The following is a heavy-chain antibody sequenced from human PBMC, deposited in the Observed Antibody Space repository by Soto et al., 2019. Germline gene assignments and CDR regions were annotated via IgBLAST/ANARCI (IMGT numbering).Heavy chain of an antibody. CDR3: ATYTVGEGGRGY. D-gene: IGHD3-16*01. CDR1: GGSMRGQH. CDR2: HHSDST. V-gene: IGHV4-4*09. J-gene: IGHJ4*02. Sequence: QVQLQESGPGLVKPSETLSLNCTVSGGSMRGQHWSWIRQPPGKGLEWIGHHSDSTNYNPSLKSRITISTDTSKNQFSLKLSSVTAADTAVYYCATYTVGEGGRGYWGQGTLVTVSS.